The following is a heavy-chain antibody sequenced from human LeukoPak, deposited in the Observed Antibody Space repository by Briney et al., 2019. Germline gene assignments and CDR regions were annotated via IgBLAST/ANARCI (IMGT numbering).Heavy chain of an antibody. Sequence: GGSLRLSCAASGFPFSSYWMTWVRQAPGKGLEWVANIKQDGSKKSYVDSVKGRFTISRDNSKDTLYLQMNSLRAEDTAVYYCAKDLASDYYDSSGYYPSFDYWGQGTLVTVSS. CDR3: AKDLASDYYDSSGYYPSFDY. J-gene: IGHJ4*02. CDR2: IKQDGSKK. CDR1: GFPFSSYW. D-gene: IGHD3-22*01. V-gene: IGHV3-7*03.